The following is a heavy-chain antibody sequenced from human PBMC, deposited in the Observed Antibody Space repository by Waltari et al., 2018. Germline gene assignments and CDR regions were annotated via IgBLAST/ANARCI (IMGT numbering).Heavy chain of an antibody. CDR3: ATGGWGFYFDY. CDR2: ISTTSTYT. V-gene: IGHV3-21*01. D-gene: IGHD7-27*01. Sequence: EEQLVESGGGLLKPGWSLRLSCAGSGFTFRNYNMNWVRQAPGKGLEWVSSISTTSTYTHYADSVKGRFTISRDNAKNSLFLQMNSLTTEDTAVYYCATGGWGFYFDYWGQGTLLTVSS. CDR1: GFTFRNYN. J-gene: IGHJ4*02.